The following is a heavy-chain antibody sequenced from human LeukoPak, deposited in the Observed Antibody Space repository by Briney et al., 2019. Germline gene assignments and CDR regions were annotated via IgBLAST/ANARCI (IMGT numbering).Heavy chain of an antibody. CDR3: ARAPIYDSSGYYFDY. CDR2: IWYDGSNK. Sequence: PGRSLRLSCAASGFTFSSYGVHWVRQAPGKGLEWVAVIWYDGSNKYYADSVKGRFTISRDNSKNTLYLQMNSLRAEDTAVYYCARAPIYDSSGYYFDYWGQGTLVTVSS. D-gene: IGHD3-22*01. J-gene: IGHJ4*02. V-gene: IGHV3-33*01. CDR1: GFTFSSYG.